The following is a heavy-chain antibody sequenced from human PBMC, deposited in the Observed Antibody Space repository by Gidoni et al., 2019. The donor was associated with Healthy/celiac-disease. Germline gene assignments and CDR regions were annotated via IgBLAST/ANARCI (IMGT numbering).Heavy chain of an antibody. CDR2: INPNSGGT. Sequence: QVQLVQSGAEVKKPGASVKVSCKASGYTFTGYYMHWVRQAPGQGLEWMVWINPNSGGTNYAQKFQGWVTMTRDTSISTAYMELSRLRSDDTALYYCARSCSSTSCYNYYGMDVWGQGTTVTVSS. D-gene: IGHD2-2*02. CDR3: ARSCSSTSCYNYYGMDV. J-gene: IGHJ6*02. V-gene: IGHV1-2*04. CDR1: GYTFTGYY.